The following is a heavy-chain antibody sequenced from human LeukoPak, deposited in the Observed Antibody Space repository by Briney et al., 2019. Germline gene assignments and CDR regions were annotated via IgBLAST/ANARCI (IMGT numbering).Heavy chain of an antibody. CDR1: GGTFSSSA. CDR3: ARGLLPAGDYVWYFDL. J-gene: IGHJ2*01. CDR2: IIPIFGTA. V-gene: IGHV1-69*15. D-gene: IGHD4-17*01. Sequence: SVKVTCKASGGTFSSSAITWVRQAPGQGLVWMGNIIPIFGTANYAQKFQGRVTITADESTSTAYMELSSLRSEDTAVYYCARGLLPAGDYVWYFDLWGRGTLVTVSS.